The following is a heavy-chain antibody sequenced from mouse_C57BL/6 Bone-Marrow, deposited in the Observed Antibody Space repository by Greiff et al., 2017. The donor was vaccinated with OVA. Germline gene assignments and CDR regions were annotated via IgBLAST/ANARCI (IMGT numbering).Heavy chain of an antibody. Sequence: VQLQQSGAELARPGASVKLSCKASGYTFTSYGISWVKQRTGQGLEWIGEIYPRSGNTYYNEKFKGKATLTADKSSSTAYMELRSLTSEDSAVYFCARSGDGRRNFDYWGQGTTLTVSS. CDR2: IYPRSGNT. J-gene: IGHJ2*01. V-gene: IGHV1-81*01. CDR1: GYTFTSYG. D-gene: IGHD2-3*01. CDR3: ARSGDGRRNFDY.